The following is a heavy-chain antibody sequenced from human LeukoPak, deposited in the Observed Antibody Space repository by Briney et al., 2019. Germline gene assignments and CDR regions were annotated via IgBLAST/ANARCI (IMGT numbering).Heavy chain of an antibody. CDR3: ARVGFGTVKGYGRYYYMDV. D-gene: IGHD4-11*01. J-gene: IGHJ6*03. V-gene: IGHV3-7*01. Sequence: GGSLRLSCAASGFTFSDHYMDWVRQAPGKGLEWVANIKQDGSEKYYVDSVKGRFTISRDNAKNSLYLQMNSLRAEDTAVYYCARVGFGTVKGYGRYYYMDVWGKGTTVTISS. CDR2: IKQDGSEK. CDR1: GFTFSDHY.